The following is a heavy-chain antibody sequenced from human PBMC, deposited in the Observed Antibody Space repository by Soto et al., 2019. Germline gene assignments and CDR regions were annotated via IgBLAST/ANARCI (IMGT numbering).Heavy chain of an antibody. CDR3: ARGYSGSMDV. V-gene: IGHV6-1*01. Sequence: PSQTLSLTCAISGDRVSSKSGSWNWIRQSPSRGLEWLGRTYYRSKWYNDYAVSVKSRITINPDTSKNQFSLQLNSVTPEDTAVYYCARGYSGSMDVWGQGTTVTVSS. D-gene: IGHD5-12*01. J-gene: IGHJ6*02. CDR2: TYYRSKWYN. CDR1: GDRVSSKSGS.